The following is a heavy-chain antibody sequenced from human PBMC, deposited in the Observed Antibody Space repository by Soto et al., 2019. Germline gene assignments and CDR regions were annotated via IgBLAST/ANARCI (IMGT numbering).Heavy chain of an antibody. J-gene: IGHJ1*01. Sequence: GGSLRLSCAASGFTFSSYGMHWVRQAPGKGLEWVAVISYDGSNKYYADSVKGRFTISRDNSKNTLDLQMNSLRAEDTAVYYCAKDFRAGPQWLGTPRYFQHWGQCTLVTVSS. CDR3: AKDFRAGPQWLGTPRYFQH. V-gene: IGHV3-30*18. D-gene: IGHD6-19*01. CDR1: GFTFSSYG. CDR2: ISYDGSNK.